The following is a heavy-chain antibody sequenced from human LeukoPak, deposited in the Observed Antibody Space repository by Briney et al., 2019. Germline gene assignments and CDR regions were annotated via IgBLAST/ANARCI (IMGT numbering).Heavy chain of an antibody. D-gene: IGHD3-10*01. CDR2: ISSVGHTN. CDR1: GFTFSSFG. CDR3: VKEVGWFNAFDV. J-gene: IGHJ3*01. Sequence: QPGGSLRLSCTASGFTFSSFGMHWVRQAPGKGLEWVTAISSVGHTNKSADSVKGRFTISRDNSKNTLYLQMHSLREDDTAVYYCVKEVGWFNAFDVWGQGTMVTVSS. V-gene: IGHV3-30*18.